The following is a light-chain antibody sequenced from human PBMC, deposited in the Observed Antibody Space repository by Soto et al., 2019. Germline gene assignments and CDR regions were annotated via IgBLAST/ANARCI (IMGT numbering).Light chain of an antibody. Sequence: EIVLTQSPGTLSLSPGERATLSCRASQTISNNYLAWYQQKPGQAPRLLIYGAFNRVTGIPDRFSGSGSGTDFTLTINRLEPEDFAVYYCQQYATSPRPFGGGTKVEIK. CDR2: GAF. V-gene: IGKV3-20*01. CDR1: QTISNNY. J-gene: IGKJ4*01. CDR3: QQYATSPRP.